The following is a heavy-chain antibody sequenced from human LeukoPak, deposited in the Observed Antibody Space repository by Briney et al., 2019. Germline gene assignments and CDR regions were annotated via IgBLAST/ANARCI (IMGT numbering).Heavy chain of an antibody. D-gene: IGHD2-2*01. CDR2: ISGSGDNT. CDR1: GFTFSNYA. Sequence: GGSLRLSWAASGFTFSNYAMSWIRQAPGKGLEWVSAISGSGDNTYYADSMKGRFTISRDNSKNTLYLQMNSLRAEDTAVYYCAKDIVIVPAANRYHYWGQGTLVTVSS. V-gene: IGHV3-23*01. J-gene: IGHJ4*02. CDR3: AKDIVIVPAANRYHY.